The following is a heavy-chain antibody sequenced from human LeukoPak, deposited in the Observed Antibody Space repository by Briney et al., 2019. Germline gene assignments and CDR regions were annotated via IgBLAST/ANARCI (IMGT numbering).Heavy chain of an antibody. CDR3: ARELAALINWFDP. V-gene: IGHV4-38-2*02. J-gene: IGHJ5*02. CDR1: GYSISSGYY. CDR2: IYHSGST. Sequence: SETLSLTCAVSGYSISSGYYWGWIRQPPGKGLEWIGSIYHSGSTYYNPSLKSRVTISVDTSKNQFSLKLSSVTAADTAVYYCARELAALINWFDPWGQGTLVTVSS. D-gene: IGHD3-16*01.